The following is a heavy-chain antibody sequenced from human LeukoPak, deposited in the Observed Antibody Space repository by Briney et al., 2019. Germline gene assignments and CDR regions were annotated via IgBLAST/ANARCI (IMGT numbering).Heavy chain of an antibody. D-gene: IGHD1-1*01. J-gene: IGHJ4*02. CDR3: AKDRKGTSNDDY. Sequence: GGSLRLSCAASGFTFSSYAMSWVRQAPWKRLEWVSAISGSGGSTYYADSVRGRFTISRDNSKNTLYLQMNSLRAEDTAVYYCAKDRKGTSNDDYWGQGTLVTVSS. CDR2: ISGSGGST. CDR1: GFTFSSYA. V-gene: IGHV3-23*01.